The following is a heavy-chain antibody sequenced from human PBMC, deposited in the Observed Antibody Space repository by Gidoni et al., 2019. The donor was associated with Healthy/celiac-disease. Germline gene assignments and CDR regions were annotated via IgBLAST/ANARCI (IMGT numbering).Heavy chain of an antibody. CDR2: ISSSSSYI. D-gene: IGHD2-15*01. Sequence: EVQLVESGGGLVKPGGSLRLSCAASGFTFRSYSMNWVRQAPGKGLGWVSSISSSSSYINYADSVRGRFTISRDNAKNSLYLQMNSLRAEDTAVYYCARMGEGVVVAAVRLDYWGQGTLVTVSS. J-gene: IGHJ4*02. CDR3: ARMGEGVVVAAVRLDY. V-gene: IGHV3-21*01. CDR1: GFTFRSYS.